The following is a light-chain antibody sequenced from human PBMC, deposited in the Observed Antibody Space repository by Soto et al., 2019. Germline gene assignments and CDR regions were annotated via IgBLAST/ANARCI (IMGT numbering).Light chain of an antibody. V-gene: IGKV1-39*01. Sequence: DIQMTQSPSSLSASVGDRVTITCRASQSISNFLNWYQQKPGKAPKLLIYAASNLHSGVPARFSCSGSGTDFTLTISSLQPEDFAIYYCQQSYNTPRTFGEGTNVEIK. J-gene: IGKJ1*01. CDR3: QQSYNTPRT. CDR1: QSISNF. CDR2: AAS.